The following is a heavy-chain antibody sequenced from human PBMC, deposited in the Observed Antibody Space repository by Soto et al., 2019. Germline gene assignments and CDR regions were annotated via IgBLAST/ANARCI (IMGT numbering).Heavy chain of an antibody. CDR3: ARASPVVTDV. V-gene: IGHV4-30-4*01. J-gene: IGHJ6*02. CDR1: GGSISSGDYY. D-gene: IGHD5-18*01. Sequence: QVQLQESGPGLVKPSQTLSLTCTVSGGSISSGDYYWSWIRQPPGKGLEWIGYIYYSGSTYYNPSLXSXVXIXXDPSKNQFSPKLRSVTAADTAVYYCARASPVVTDVWGQGTTVTVSS. CDR2: IYYSGST.